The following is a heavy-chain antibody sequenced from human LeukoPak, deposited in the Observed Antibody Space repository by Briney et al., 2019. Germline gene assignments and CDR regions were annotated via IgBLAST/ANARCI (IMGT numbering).Heavy chain of an antibody. V-gene: IGHV3-7*01. CDR3: AKEEWFRFGI. CDR2: INPDGSEK. J-gene: IGHJ4*02. D-gene: IGHD3-10*01. Sequence: GRSLRLSCAASGFSFSIHWMSWVRQAPGKGLERVAKINPDGSEKYYVDSVKGRFTISRDNAKNSVYVQMNSLRADDTAVYFCAKEEWFRFGIWGQGTSVTVSS. CDR1: GFSFSIHW.